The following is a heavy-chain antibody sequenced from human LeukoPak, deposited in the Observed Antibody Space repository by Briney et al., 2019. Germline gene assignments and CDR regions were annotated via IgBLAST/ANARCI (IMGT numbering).Heavy chain of an antibody. J-gene: IGHJ4*02. V-gene: IGHV3-74*01. CDR1: GFTFSTYW. CDR2: INSDGSST. Sequence: GGSLRLSCAASGFTFSTYWMHWVRQAPGKGLVWVSRINSDGSSTTYTDSVKGRFTISRDNAKNTLYLQMNSLSAEDTAVYVCGREGILEYFDYWVRGSLVTVCS. CDR3: GREGILEYFDY. D-gene: IGHD3-3*01.